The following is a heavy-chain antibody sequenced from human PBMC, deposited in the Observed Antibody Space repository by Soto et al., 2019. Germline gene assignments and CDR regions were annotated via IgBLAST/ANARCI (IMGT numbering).Heavy chain of an antibody. J-gene: IGHJ4*02. Sequence: GGSLRLSCAASGFTFSSYAMSWVRQAPGKGLEWVSAISGSGGSTYYADSVKGRFTISRDNSKNTLYLQMNSLRAEDTAVYYCAKDPERDSSGYYNPNLFDYWGQGTLVTVCS. V-gene: IGHV3-23*01. CDR2: ISGSGGST. CDR1: GFTFSSYA. D-gene: IGHD3-22*01. CDR3: AKDPERDSSGYYNPNLFDY.